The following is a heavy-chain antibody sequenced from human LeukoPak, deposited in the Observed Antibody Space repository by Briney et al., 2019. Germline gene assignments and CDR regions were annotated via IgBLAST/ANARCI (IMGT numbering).Heavy chain of an antibody. CDR3: AKASNPYSYGYFDY. J-gene: IGHJ4*02. V-gene: IGHV3-7*01. D-gene: IGHD5-18*01. CDR1: GFTFSNYW. Sequence: GGSLRLSCAASGFTFSNYWMSWVRQAPGKGLEWVANIKPDGSEKYYVDSVKGRFTISRDNAKNSLYLQMNSLRAEDTAVYYCAKASNPYSYGYFDYWGQGTLVTVSS. CDR2: IKPDGSEK.